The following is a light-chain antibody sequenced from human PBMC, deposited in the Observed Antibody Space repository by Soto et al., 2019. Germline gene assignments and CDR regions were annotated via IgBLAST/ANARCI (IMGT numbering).Light chain of an antibody. CDR2: AAS. CDR3: LQHNTYPFT. Sequence: DIQMTQSPSTLSATAGDRVTITCRASQSISSWLAWYQHKPGKAPKLLIYAASSLQSGVPSRFSGSGSGTEFTLTISSLXXXXXATYYCLQHNTYPFTFGQGTRLEIK. V-gene: IGKV1-5*01. J-gene: IGKJ5*01. CDR1: QSISSW.